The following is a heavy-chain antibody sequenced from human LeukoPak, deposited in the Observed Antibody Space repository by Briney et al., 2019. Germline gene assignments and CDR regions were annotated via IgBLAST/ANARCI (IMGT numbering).Heavy chain of an antibody. CDR2: ISGSGGST. CDR1: GFTFSSYA. D-gene: IGHD3-3*01. CDR3: AKMNGEPGYDFWSGYYLVSWFDP. Sequence: GGSLRLSCAASGFTFSSYAMSWVRQAPGKGLEWVSAISGSGGSTYYADSVKGRFTISRDNSKNTLYLQMNSLRAEDTAVYYCAKMNGEPGYDFWSGYYLVSWFDPWGQGTLVTVSS. V-gene: IGHV3-23*01. J-gene: IGHJ5*02.